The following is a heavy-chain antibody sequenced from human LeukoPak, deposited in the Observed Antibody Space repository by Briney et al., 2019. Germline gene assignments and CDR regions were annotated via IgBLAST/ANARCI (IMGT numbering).Heavy chain of an antibody. V-gene: IGHV3-64D*06. Sequence: PGGSLRLSCSASGFTFSSYAMHWVRQAPGKGLEYVSAISSNGGSTYYADSVKGRFTISRDNSKNTLYLQTSSLRAEDTAVHYCVKAHCSSTSCYDQPFDYWGQGTLVTVSS. CDR3: VKAHCSSTSCYDQPFDY. J-gene: IGHJ4*02. CDR1: GFTFSSYA. D-gene: IGHD2-2*01. CDR2: ISSNGGST.